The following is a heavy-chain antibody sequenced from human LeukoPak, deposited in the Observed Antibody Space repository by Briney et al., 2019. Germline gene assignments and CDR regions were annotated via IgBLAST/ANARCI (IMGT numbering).Heavy chain of an antibody. CDR1: GFTFSSYW. J-gene: IGHJ6*02. CDR2: IKQDGSEK. Sequence: PGGSLRLSCAASGFTFSSYWMSWVRQAPGKGLEWVANIKQDGSEKYYVDSVEGRFTISRDNAKNSLYLQMNSLRAEDTAVYYCARDVIVVVPAALSYYYYGMDVWGQGTTVTVSS. CDR3: ARDVIVVVPAALSYYYYGMDV. D-gene: IGHD2-2*01. V-gene: IGHV3-7*01.